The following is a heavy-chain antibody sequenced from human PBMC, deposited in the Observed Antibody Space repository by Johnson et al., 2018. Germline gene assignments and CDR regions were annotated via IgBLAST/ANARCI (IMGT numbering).Heavy chain of an antibody. Sequence: QVQLVESGGGVVQPGRSLRLSCAASGFTFSSYGMHWVRQAPGKGLEWVAVISYDGSNKYYADSVKGRFTISRDNSKNTLYLQMNSLRAEDTAVYYCARDRVGATSAGAFDIWGQGTMVTVSS. CDR2: ISYDGSNK. CDR3: ARDRVGATSAGAFDI. J-gene: IGHJ3*02. CDR1: GFTFSSYG. D-gene: IGHD1-26*01. V-gene: IGHV3-30*03.